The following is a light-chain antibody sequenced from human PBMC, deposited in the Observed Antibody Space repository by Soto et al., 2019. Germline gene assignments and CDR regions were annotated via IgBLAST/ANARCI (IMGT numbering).Light chain of an antibody. Sequence: AIQLTQSPSSLSASVGDRVTISCRASQGISSALAWYQQKPGKPPKLLIYDISSLESGVTSRFSGSVSGTDFTLTLGSLQPEDFASYFCLQCDNYPLPFGGATQVEIK. J-gene: IGKJ4*01. CDR3: LQCDNYPLP. CDR1: QGISSA. V-gene: IGKV1D-13*01. CDR2: DIS.